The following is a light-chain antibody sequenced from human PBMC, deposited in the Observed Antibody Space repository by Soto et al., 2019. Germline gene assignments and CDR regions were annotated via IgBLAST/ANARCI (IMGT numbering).Light chain of an antibody. CDR2: AAS. V-gene: IGKV1-39*01. Sequence: IQMTQSPSSLSASVGDRVTMTCRASQGIRKDLAWYQQKPGKAPKLLIYAASSLHSGVPSRFSGSGSGTDFTLTISSLRPEDFATYSCQQTYRTPLTFGGGTKVDIK. CDR3: QQTYRTPLT. CDR1: QGIRKD. J-gene: IGKJ4*01.